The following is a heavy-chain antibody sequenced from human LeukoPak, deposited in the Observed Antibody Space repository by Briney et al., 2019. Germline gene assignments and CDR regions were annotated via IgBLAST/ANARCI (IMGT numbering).Heavy chain of an antibody. CDR1: GFTFSSYS. V-gene: IGHV3-21*01. CDR2: ISSSSSYI. D-gene: IGHD3-9*01. J-gene: IGHJ4*02. Sequence: GGSLRLSCAASGFTFSSYSMNWVRQAPGKGLEWVSCISSSSSYIYYADSVKGRFTISRDNAKNSLYLQMNSLRAEDTAVYYCARGGYDILTGYYTFFDYWGQGTLVTVSS. CDR3: ARGGYDILTGYYTFFDY.